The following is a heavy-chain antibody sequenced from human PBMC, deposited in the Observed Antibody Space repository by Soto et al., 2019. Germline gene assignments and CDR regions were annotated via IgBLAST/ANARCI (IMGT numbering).Heavy chain of an antibody. J-gene: IGHJ4*02. CDR2: ITDSGDDT. Sequence: GGSLRLSCAASGFTFNNAWMNWVRQAPGKGLEWVSAITDSGDDTYYIDSVKGRFAISRDNSKSTLYLQMNSLRAEDTAIYYCAKFGSSSWSPHYYFDYWGQGTLVTVSS. D-gene: IGHD2-2*01. V-gene: IGHV3-23*01. CDR1: GFTFNNAW. CDR3: AKFGSSSWSPHYYFDY.